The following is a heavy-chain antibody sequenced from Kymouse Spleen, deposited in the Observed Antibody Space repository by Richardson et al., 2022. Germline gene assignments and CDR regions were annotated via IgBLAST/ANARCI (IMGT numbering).Heavy chain of an antibody. J-gene: IGHJ5*02. CDR2: ISSSGSTI. Sequence: QVQLVESGGGLVKPGGSLRLSCAASGFTFSDYYMSWIRQAPGKGLEWVSYISSSGSTIYYADSVKGRFTISRDNAKNSLYLQMNSLRAEDTAVYYCARDSSDYYDSSGYYPNWFDPWGQGTLVTVSS. CDR1: GFTFSDYY. D-gene: IGHD3-22*01. V-gene: IGHV3-11*01. CDR3: ARDSSDYYDSSGYYPNWFDP.